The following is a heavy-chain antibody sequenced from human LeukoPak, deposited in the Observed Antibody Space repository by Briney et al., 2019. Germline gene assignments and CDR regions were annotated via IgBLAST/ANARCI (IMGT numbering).Heavy chain of an antibody. Sequence: SETLSLTCTVSGGSISSGDYFWSWLRQPPGKGLEWIGYIYYSGSTYYNPSLKSRVTISVDTSKNQFSLKLSSVTAADTAVYYCARAMYYDFWSGHDYWGQGTLVTVSS. CDR1: GGSISSGDYF. V-gene: IGHV4-30-4*01. CDR2: IYYSGST. CDR3: ARAMYYDFWSGHDY. J-gene: IGHJ4*02. D-gene: IGHD3-3*01.